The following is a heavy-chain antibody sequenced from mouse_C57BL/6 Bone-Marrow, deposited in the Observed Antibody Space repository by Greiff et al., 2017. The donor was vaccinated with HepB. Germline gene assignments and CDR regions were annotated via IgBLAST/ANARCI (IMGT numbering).Heavy chain of an antibody. V-gene: IGHV6-3*01. CDR3: TVGGLRPYFDY. CDR2: IRLKSDNYAT. J-gene: IGHJ2*01. D-gene: IGHD2-4*01. CDR1: GFTFSNYW. Sequence: EVKLVESGGGLVQPGGSMKLSCVASGFTFSNYWMNWVRQSPEKGLEWVAQIRLKSDNYATHYAESVKGRFTISRDDSKSSVYLQMNNLRAEDTGIYYCTVGGLRPYFDYWGQGTTLTVSS.